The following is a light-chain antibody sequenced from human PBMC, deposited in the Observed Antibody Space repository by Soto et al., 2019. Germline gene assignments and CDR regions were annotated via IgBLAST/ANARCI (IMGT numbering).Light chain of an antibody. V-gene: IGKV1-5*03. Sequence: DIQMTQAPSSLSASVGDRVTITFRASQNISAWLAWYQQKFGTAPNLPIYKASTLERGVPSRFSGSGSGVDFTLNISGLQPDDFASYYCQQYHRLATFGQGTKVDI. J-gene: IGKJ1*01. CDR2: KAS. CDR3: QQYHRLAT. CDR1: QNISAW.